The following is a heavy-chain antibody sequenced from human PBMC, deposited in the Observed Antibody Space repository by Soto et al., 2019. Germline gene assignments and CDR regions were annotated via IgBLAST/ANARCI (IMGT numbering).Heavy chain of an antibody. J-gene: IGHJ4*02. CDR1: GFTFSSYS. Sequence: GGSLRLSCAASGFTFSSYSMNWVRQAPGKGLEWVSYISSSSSTIYYADSVKGRFTISRDNAKNSLYLQMNSLRAEDTAVYYCARDGDSPFDYWGQGTLVTVSS. D-gene: IGHD2-21*02. V-gene: IGHV3-48*01. CDR3: ARDGDSPFDY. CDR2: ISSSSSTI.